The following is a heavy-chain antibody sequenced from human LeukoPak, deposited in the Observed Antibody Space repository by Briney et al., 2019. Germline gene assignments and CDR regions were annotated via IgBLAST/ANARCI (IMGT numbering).Heavy chain of an antibody. Sequence: SETLSLTCTVSGGSISSGDYYWSWIRQPPGKGLEWIGYIYYSGSTYYNPSLKSRVTISVDTSKNQFSLKLSSMTAADTAVYYCARISTTVVTDYWGQGTLVTVSS. CDR2: IYYSGST. D-gene: IGHD4-23*01. CDR1: GGSISSGDYY. CDR3: ARISTTVVTDY. V-gene: IGHV4-30-4*01. J-gene: IGHJ4*02.